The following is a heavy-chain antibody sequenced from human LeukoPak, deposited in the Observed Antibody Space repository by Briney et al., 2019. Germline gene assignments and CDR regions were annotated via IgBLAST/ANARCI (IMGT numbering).Heavy chain of an antibody. J-gene: IGHJ4*02. D-gene: IGHD3-22*01. V-gene: IGHV3-21*01. Sequence: GGSLRLSCAASGFTFSNYAMEWVRQAPGKGVEWLSSISSGGSYIYYADSVKGRFTISRDDAKNSLYLQMNSLTAEDTALYYCARLSGGGYGKYYFDFWGQGTLVTVS. CDR2: ISSGGSYI. CDR1: GFTFSNYA. CDR3: ARLSGGGYGKYYFDF.